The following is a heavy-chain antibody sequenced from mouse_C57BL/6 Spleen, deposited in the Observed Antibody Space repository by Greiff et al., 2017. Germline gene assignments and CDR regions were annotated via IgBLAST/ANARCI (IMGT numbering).Heavy chain of an antibody. D-gene: IGHD4-1*01. Sequence: QVQLKESGPGLVQPSQSLSITCTASGFSLTSYGVHWVRQSPGQGLEWLGVIWSGGSTDYNAAFISRLSISKDNSKSQVFFKMNSLQADDTAIYYCATQTGFAYWGQGTLVTVSA. CDR2: IWSGGST. CDR3: ATQTGFAY. V-gene: IGHV2-2*01. CDR1: GFSLTSYG. J-gene: IGHJ3*01.